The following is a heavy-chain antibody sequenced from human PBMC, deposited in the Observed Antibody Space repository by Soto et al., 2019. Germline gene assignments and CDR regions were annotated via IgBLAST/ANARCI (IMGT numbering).Heavy chain of an antibody. CDR1: GCSLSTDGVG. CDR2: IFWNDDK. Sequence: GSGPTLVNPTQALALTCAFAGCSLSTDGVGVVWIRQPPGKALEWLALIFWNDDKRYSPSLKTRLTITKGTSGNQLVLTMTYMDPVDTATYYCAHSSSVDGPSGVNVWGQRTTVTVSS. J-gene: IGHJ6*02. D-gene: IGHD6-19*01. CDR3: AHSSSVDGPSGVNV. V-gene: IGHV2-5*01.